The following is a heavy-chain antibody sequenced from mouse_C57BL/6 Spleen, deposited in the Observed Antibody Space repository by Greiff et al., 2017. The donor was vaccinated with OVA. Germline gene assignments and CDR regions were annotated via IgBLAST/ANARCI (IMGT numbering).Heavy chain of an antibody. D-gene: IGHD1-1*01. J-gene: IGHJ2*01. CDR3: ARKDYGSSYFDY. Sequence: VQGVESGAELVKPGASVKISCKASGYAFSSYWMNWVKQRPGKGLEWIGQIYPGDGDTNYNGKFKGKATLTADKSSSTAYMQLSSLTSEDSAVYFCARKDYGSSYFDYWGQGTTLTVSS. V-gene: IGHV1-80*01. CDR1: GYAFSSYW. CDR2: IYPGDGDT.